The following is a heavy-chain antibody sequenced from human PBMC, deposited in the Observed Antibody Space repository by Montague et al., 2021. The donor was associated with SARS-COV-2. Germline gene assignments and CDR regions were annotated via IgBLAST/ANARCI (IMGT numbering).Heavy chain of an antibody. J-gene: IGHJ5*01. D-gene: IGHD2-21*01. CDR1: GGSITSYY. CDR2: IYTSGST. Sequence: SETLSLTCTVSGGSITSYYWSWIRQPARKGLECIGLIYTSGSTNYNPSLKSRVTMSVDTSRKQFSLKLTSVTAADTAVYYCARQDAWTYCGDECYRGWFDSWGQGTLVTVSS. CDR3: ARQDAWTYCGDECYRGWFDS. V-gene: IGHV4-4*07.